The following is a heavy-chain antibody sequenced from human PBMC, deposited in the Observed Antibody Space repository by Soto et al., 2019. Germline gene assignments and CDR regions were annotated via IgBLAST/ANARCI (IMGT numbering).Heavy chain of an antibody. J-gene: IGHJ4*02. CDR2: ISITGGNT. Sequence: DVQLLESGGNLVKPGGSLRVSCAASGFTFSSYAVIWVRQAPGKGPEWLSTISITGGNTYYADSVKGRFTISRDNSKDTLFLQMNSLRAEDTAVYYCSKGFASFEQCGEGTLVTVPS. V-gene: IGHV3-23*01. CDR1: GFTFSSYA. CDR3: SKGFASFEQ.